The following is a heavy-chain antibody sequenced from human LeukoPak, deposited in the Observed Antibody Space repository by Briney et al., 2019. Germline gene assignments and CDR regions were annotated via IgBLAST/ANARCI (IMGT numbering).Heavy chain of an antibody. CDR2: ISSSSSYT. Sequence: GGSLRLSCAASGFTFSDYYMSWMRQAPGKGLEWVSYISSSSSYTNYADSVKGRFTISRDNAKNSLYLQMNSLRAEDTAVYYCVQGGSGYPFDYWGQGTLVTVSS. J-gene: IGHJ4*02. D-gene: IGHD3-22*01. V-gene: IGHV3-11*06. CDR1: GFTFSDYY. CDR3: VQGGSGYPFDY.